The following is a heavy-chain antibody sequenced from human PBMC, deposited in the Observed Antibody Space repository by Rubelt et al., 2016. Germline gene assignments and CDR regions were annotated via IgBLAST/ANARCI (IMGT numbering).Heavy chain of an antibody. CDR3: AKPARLDYGINAEYFQH. CDR1: GFTFSSYG. CDR2: IRYDGSNK. Sequence: QVQLVESGGGVVQPGGSLRLSCAASGFTFSSYGMHWVRQAPGKGLEWVAFIRYDGSNKYYADSVKGRFTISRDNSKNTPYLQMNSLRAEDTAVYYCAKPARLDYGINAEYFQHWGQGTLVTVSS. D-gene: IGHD4-17*01. J-gene: IGHJ1*01. V-gene: IGHV3-30*02.